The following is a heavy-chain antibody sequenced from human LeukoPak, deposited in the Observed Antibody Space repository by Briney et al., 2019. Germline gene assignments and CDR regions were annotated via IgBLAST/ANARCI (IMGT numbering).Heavy chain of an antibody. Sequence: ASVKVSCKASGYTFTGYYMHWVRQAPGQGLEWMGWINPNSGGTNYAQKFQGRVTMTRDTSISTAYMELSRLRSDDTAVYYCESNWPDYYDGSGYWWFDPWGQGTLVTVSS. J-gene: IGHJ5*02. CDR3: ESNWPDYYDGSGYWWFDP. CDR2: INPNSGGT. D-gene: IGHD3-22*01. V-gene: IGHV1-2*02. CDR1: GYTFTGYY.